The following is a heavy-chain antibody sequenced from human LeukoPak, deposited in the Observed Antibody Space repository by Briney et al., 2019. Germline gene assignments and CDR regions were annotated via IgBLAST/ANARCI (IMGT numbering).Heavy chain of an antibody. CDR3: ARWGKIFGVGW. Sequence: GGSLRLSCAASGFTFSNYWMSWVRQAPGKGLEWVANIKQDESEKYYADSVKGRFTISRDNAKNSLYLQMNSLRAEDTAVYYCARWGKIFGVGWWGQGTLVTVSS. V-gene: IGHV3-7*01. CDR2: IKQDESEK. D-gene: IGHD3-3*01. CDR1: GFTFSNYW. J-gene: IGHJ4*02.